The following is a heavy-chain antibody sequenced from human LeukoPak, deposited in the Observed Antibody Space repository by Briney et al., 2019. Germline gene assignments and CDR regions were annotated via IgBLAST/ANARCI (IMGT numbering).Heavy chain of an antibody. J-gene: IGHJ5*02. V-gene: IGHV1-46*01. Sequence: GASVKVSCKASGYTFTSYYMHWVRQAPGQGLEWMGIINPSGGSTSYAQKFQGRVTMTRDTSTSTVYMELSSLRSEDTAVYYCARGGIVVVPAAMLRGAVAGTRWFDPWGQGTLVTVSS. CDR2: INPSGGST. CDR1: GYTFTSYY. CDR3: ARGGIVVVPAAMLRGAVAGTRWFDP. D-gene: IGHD2-2*01.